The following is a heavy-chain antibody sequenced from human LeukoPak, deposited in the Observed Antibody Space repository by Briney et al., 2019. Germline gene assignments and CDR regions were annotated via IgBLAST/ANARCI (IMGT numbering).Heavy chain of an antibody. D-gene: IGHD6-19*01. V-gene: IGHV1-8*02. CDR2: MNPNSGNT. Sequence: GASVKVSCKASGGTFSSYAINWVRQATGQGLEWMGWMNPNSGNTGYAQKFQGRVTVTRNTSISTAYMELSSLRSEDTAVYYCARDQGAVADWFDPWGQGTLVTVSS. CDR1: GGTFSSYA. CDR3: ARDQGAVADWFDP. J-gene: IGHJ5*02.